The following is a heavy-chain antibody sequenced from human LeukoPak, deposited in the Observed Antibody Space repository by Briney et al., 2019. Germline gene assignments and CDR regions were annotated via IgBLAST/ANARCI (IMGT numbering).Heavy chain of an antibody. CDR1: GFTVSSNY. J-gene: IGHJ4*02. CDR3: ARGDRGYCDY. D-gene: IGHD1-26*01. Sequence: GGSLRLSCAASGFTVSSNYMSCVRQAPGKGLEWVSVLYDDGSTYYADSVKGRFTISRDNSKNTLYLQMNSLRAEDTAVYYYARGDRGYCDYWGQGTLVTVSS. CDR2: LYDDGST. V-gene: IGHV3-53*01.